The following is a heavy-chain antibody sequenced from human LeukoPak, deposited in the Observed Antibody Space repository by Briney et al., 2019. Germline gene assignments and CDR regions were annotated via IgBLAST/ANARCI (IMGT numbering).Heavy chain of an antibody. D-gene: IGHD1-1*01. CDR1: GFTFSNYW. V-gene: IGHV3-7*03. CDR2: IKEGGSET. J-gene: IGHJ6*02. CDR3: ARASGRPGFYNQYGMDV. Sequence: GGSLRLSCVASGFTFSNYWMNWVRQAPGKGLEWVANIKEGGSETSHMDSVKGRFTISRDNAQNSLYLQRSSMRAEDTAVYYCARASGRPGFYNQYGMDVWGQGTTVTVSS.